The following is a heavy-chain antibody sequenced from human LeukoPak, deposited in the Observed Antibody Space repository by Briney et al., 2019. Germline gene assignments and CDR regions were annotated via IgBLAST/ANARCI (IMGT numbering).Heavy chain of an antibody. J-gene: IGHJ4*02. D-gene: IGHD6-19*01. Sequence: GGSLRLSCAASGFTFSSNYMSWVRQAPGKGLEWVSVIYSGDSTYYADSVKGRFIISRDNSKNTVYLQMNSLRAEDTAVYYCARDRAVADGRLYYWGQGTLVTVSS. V-gene: IGHV3-66*01. CDR3: ARDRAVADGRLYY. CDR1: GFTFSSNY. CDR2: IYSGDST.